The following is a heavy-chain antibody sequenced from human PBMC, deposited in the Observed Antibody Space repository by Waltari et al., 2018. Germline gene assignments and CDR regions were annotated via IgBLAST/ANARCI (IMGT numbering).Heavy chain of an antibody. Sequence: EVQLLESGGGLVQPGGSLRLSCAASGFTFSSYAMSWVRQAPGKGLEWVSAISGSGGSTYYADSVKGRFTISRDNSKNTLYLQMNNLGVEDSAVYYCAKWVTDSFHALDVWGQGTTVTVSS. J-gene: IGHJ6*02. V-gene: IGHV3-23*01. D-gene: IGHD1-20*01. CDR2: ISGSGGST. CDR1: GFTFSSYA. CDR3: AKWVTDSFHALDV.